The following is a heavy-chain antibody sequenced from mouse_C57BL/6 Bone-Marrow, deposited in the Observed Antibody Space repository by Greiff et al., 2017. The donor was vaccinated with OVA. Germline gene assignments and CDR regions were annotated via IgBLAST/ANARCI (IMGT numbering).Heavy chain of an antibody. D-gene: IGHD1-1*01. J-gene: IGHJ1*03. Sequence: EVNVVESGGDLVKPGGSLKLSCAASGFTFSSYGMSWVRQTPDKRLEWVATISSGGSYTYYPDSVKGRFPISRDNAKNTLYLQMSSLKSEDTAMYYCARPVRKRYFDVWGTGTTVTVSS. CDR1: GFTFSSYG. CDR2: ISSGGSYT. CDR3: ARPVRKRYFDV. V-gene: IGHV5-6*01.